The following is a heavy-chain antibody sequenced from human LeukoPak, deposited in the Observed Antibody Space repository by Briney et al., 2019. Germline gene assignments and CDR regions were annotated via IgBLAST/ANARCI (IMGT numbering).Heavy chain of an antibody. CDR3: ARDRTVPAAGYYGMDV. D-gene: IGHD2-2*01. CDR1: GGSISSYY. Sequence: SETLSLTCTVSGGSISSYYWSWIRQPPGKGLEWIGYTYYSGSTNYNPSLKSRVTISVDTSKNQFSLKLSSVTAADTAVYYCARDRTVPAAGYYGMDVWGQGTTVTVSS. J-gene: IGHJ6*02. CDR2: TYYSGST. V-gene: IGHV4-59*01.